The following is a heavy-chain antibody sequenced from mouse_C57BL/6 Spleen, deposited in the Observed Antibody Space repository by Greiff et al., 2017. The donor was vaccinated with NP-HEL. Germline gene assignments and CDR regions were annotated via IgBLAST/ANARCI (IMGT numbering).Heavy chain of an antibody. CDR1: GYTFTDYY. CDR3: ARYEDHSSGFDD. J-gene: IGHJ2*01. D-gene: IGHD3-2*02. Sequence: EVQLQQSGPELVKPGASVKISCKASGYTFTDYYMNWVKQSHGKSLEWIGDINPNNGGTSYNQKFKGKATLTVDKSSSTAYMELRSLTSEDSAVYYCARYEDHSSGFDDWGQGTTLTVSS. CDR2: INPNNGGT. V-gene: IGHV1-26*01.